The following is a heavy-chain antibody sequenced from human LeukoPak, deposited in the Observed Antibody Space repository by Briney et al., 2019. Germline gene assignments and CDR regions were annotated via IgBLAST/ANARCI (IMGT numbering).Heavy chain of an antibody. CDR3: ARVRGTEYSSSSDWFDP. V-gene: IGHV4-4*07. CDR1: GGSISSYY. CDR2: VYTSGST. Sequence: PSETLSLTCTVSGGSISSYYWSWTRQPAGKGLEWIGRVYTSGSTNYNPSLRSRVTMSVDTSKNQFSLKLSSVTAADTAVYYCARVRGTEYSSSSDWFDPWGQGTLVTVSS. D-gene: IGHD6-6*01. J-gene: IGHJ5*02.